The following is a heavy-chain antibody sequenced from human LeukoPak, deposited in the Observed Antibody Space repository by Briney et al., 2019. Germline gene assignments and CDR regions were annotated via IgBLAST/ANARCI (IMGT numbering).Heavy chain of an antibody. J-gene: IGHJ3*01. CDR2: ISGSGESR. CDR3: AKDLEDCGGDCYSSSEAFDF. V-gene: IGHV3-23*01. D-gene: IGHD2-21*02. CDR1: GFTFSNYV. Sequence: GGSLRLSCAASGFTFSNYVMSWVRQAPGKGLEWVSGISGSGESRYYAGSVKGRFTISRDNSKNSLYLEMNSLRAEDTAVYYCAKDLEDCGGDCYSSSEAFDFWGQGTMVTVSS.